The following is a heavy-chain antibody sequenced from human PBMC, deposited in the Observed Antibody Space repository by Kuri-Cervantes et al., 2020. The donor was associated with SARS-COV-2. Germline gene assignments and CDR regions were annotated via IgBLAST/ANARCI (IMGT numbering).Heavy chain of an antibody. J-gene: IGHJ6*03. CDR2: INAGNGNT. Sequence: ASVKVSCKASGYTFTSYAMHWVRQAPGQRLEWMGWINAGNGNTKYSQKFQGRVTITADKSTSTAYMELSSLRSEDTAVYYCAREGLGYGAEYYYYMDVWGKGTTVTVSS. D-gene: IGHD4-17*01. CDR3: AREGLGYGAEYYYYMDV. CDR1: GYTFTSYA. V-gene: IGHV1-3*01.